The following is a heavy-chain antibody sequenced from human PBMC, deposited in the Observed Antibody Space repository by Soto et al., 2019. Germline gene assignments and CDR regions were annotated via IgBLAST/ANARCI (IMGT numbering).Heavy chain of an antibody. CDR2: ISSSSSTI. CDR3: ARGRAVADFDY. V-gene: IGHV3-48*01. Sequence: GGSLRLSCAASGFSFSTYWMTWVRQAPGKGLEWVSYISSSSSTIYYADSVKGRFTISRDNAKNSLYLQMNSLRAEDTAVYYCARGRAVADFDYWGQGTLVTVSS. D-gene: IGHD6-19*01. CDR1: GFSFSTYW. J-gene: IGHJ4*02.